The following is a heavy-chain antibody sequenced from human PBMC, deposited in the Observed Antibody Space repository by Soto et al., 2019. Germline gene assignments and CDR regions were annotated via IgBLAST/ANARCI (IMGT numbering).Heavy chain of an antibody. CDR3: AKAGRAAYYYYYMDV. D-gene: IGHD3-10*01. CDR2: ISWNSGSI. V-gene: IGHV3-9*01. CDR1: GFTFDDYA. Sequence: GGSLRLSCAASGFTFDDYAMHWVRQAPGKGLEWVSGISWNSGSIGYADSVKGRFTISRDNAKNSLYLQMNSLRAEDTALYYCAKAGRAAYYYYYMDVWGKGTTVTVSS. J-gene: IGHJ6*03.